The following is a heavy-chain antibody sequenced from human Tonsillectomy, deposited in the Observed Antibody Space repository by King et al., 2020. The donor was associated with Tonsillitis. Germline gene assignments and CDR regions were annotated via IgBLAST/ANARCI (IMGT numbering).Heavy chain of an antibody. CDR1: GGTFNADR. J-gene: IGHJ3*01. D-gene: IGHD2-15*01. V-gene: IGHV1-69*01. Sequence: VQLVQSGAEVKKPGSSVRVSCKASGGTFNADRFSWLRQAPGQGLEWMGGIIPIFRAADYAQGFQGRLTIHADDSTTTAYMEMSSLTPGDTAVYYCARDATYSAAVFSGQPDDAFDSWGQGTMVTVSS. CDR2: IIPIFRAA. CDR3: ARDATYSAAVFSGQPDDAFDS.